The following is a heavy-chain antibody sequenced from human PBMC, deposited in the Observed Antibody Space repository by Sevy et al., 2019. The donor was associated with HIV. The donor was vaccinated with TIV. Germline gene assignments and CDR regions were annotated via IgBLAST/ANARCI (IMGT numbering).Heavy chain of an antibody. Sequence: GESLKISCQGSGYSFTSHWIAWVRQMPGKGLEWMGISFPDDSDTRYSPSFQGQVTFSADKSIFTAYLQWSSLRASDTAIYYCATSRSGYFDGSGYYIYWGQGTQVTVSS. V-gene: IGHV5-51*01. J-gene: IGHJ4*01. CDR2: SFPDDSDT. CDR3: ATSRSGYFDGSGYYIY. D-gene: IGHD3-22*01. CDR1: GYSFTSHW.